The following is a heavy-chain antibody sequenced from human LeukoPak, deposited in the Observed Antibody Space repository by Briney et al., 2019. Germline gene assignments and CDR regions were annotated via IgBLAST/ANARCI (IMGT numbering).Heavy chain of an antibody. V-gene: IGHV3-20*04. D-gene: IGHD1-26*01. CDR3: ARGPVSGSYFEFDY. J-gene: IGHJ4*02. CDR1: GFTFDDYG. Sequence: PGGSLRLSCAASGFTFDDYGMSWVRQAPGKGLEWVSGINWNGGSTGYADSVKGRFTISRDNAKNSLYLQMNSLRAEDTALYYCARGPVSGSYFEFDYWGQGTLVTVSS. CDR2: INWNGGST.